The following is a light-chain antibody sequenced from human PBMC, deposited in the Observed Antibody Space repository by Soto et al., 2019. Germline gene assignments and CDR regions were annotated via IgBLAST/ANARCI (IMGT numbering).Light chain of an antibody. Sequence: DIQMTQSPSSLSASVGDRVTITCRASQSIASYLNWYQHKPGKAPKLLIYAASTLQSGVPSRFSGSGYGTEFTLSISSLQSEDFGVDHCQHYSNWPPTFGPGTKVEIK. V-gene: IGKV1-39*01. CDR2: AAS. J-gene: IGKJ3*01. CDR1: QSIASY. CDR3: QHYSNWPPT.